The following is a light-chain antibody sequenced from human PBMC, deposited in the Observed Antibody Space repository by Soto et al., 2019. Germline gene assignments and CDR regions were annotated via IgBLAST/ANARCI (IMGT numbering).Light chain of an antibody. Sequence: QSVLTQPPSVSGASGQTITISCVGSSSNIGSYDVHWYHQFPGTVPKLLVFGPNNRPSGVPDRFSASKSGTSASLAITGLQGDDEADYFCQTYDGSLSAVLFGGGTKVTVL. CDR1: SSNIGSYD. J-gene: IGLJ2*01. CDR2: GPN. V-gene: IGLV1-40*01. CDR3: QTYDGSLSAVL.